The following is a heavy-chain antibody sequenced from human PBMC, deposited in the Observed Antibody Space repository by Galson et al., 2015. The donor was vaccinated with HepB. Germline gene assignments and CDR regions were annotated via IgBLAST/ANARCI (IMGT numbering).Heavy chain of an antibody. V-gene: IGHV3-30*18. D-gene: IGHD6-19*01. Sequence: SLRLSCAASGFTFSSYGMHWVRQAPGKGLEWVAVISYDGSNKYYADSVKGRFTISRDNSKNTLYLQMNSLRAEDTAVYYCAKDRSIAVAGTNWFDPWGQGTLVTVSS. J-gene: IGHJ5*02. CDR1: GFTFSSYG. CDR3: AKDRSIAVAGTNWFDP. CDR2: ISYDGSNK.